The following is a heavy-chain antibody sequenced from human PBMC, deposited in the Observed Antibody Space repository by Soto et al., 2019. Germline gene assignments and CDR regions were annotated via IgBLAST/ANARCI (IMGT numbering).Heavy chain of an antibody. CDR3: AREGYCSSGSCALYSHDYFGMDV. V-gene: IGHV1-18*01. J-gene: IGHJ6*02. Sequence: ASVKVSCKASGYTFTRYGFSWVRQAPGQGLEWMGWISTYNENTRYPQKFQGRITMTTDTPTSTAYMELRSLTSDDTAVYYCAREGYCSSGSCALYSHDYFGMDVWGQGTTVTVSS. D-gene: IGHD2-15*01. CDR1: GYTFTRYG. CDR2: ISTYNENT.